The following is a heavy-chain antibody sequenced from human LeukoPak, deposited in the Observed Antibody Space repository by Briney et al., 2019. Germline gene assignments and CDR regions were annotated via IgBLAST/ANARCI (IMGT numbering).Heavy chain of an antibody. CDR2: ISSSSTI. CDR3: ARARYCSSTSCHPNWFDP. D-gene: IGHD2-2*01. J-gene: IGHJ5*02. V-gene: IGHV3-48*01. Sequence: PGGSLRLSCAASGFTFSSYSMNWVRQAPGKGLEWVSYISSSSTIYYADSVKGRFTISRDNAKNSLYLQMNSLRAEDTAVYYCARARYCSSTSCHPNWFDPWGQGTLVTVSS. CDR1: GFTFSSYS.